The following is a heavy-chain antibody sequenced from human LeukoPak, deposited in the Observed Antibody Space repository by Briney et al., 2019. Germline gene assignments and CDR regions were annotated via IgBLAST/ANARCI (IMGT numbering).Heavy chain of an antibody. CDR3: ARTPNDFWSGPEY. Sequence: GASLRLFCAASGVTLSSYAMHWGREAQGTGLALFAVISYDGSNKYYADSVKGRFTISRDNSKNTLYLQMNSLRAEDTAVYYCARTPNDFWSGPEYWGQGTLVTVSS. CDR2: ISYDGSNK. J-gene: IGHJ4*02. CDR1: GVTLSSYA. D-gene: IGHD3-3*01. V-gene: IGHV3-30-3*01.